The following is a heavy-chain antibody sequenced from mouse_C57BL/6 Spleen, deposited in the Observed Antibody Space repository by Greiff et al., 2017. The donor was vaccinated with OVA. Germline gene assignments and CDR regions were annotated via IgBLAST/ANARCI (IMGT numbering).Heavy chain of an antibody. V-gene: IGHV1-61*01. CDR2: IYPSDSET. D-gene: IGHD2-4*01. Sequence: QVQLQQPGAELVRPGSSVKLSCKASGYTFTSYWMDWVKQRPGQGLEWIGNIYPSDSETHYNQKFKDKATLTVDKSSSTAYMQLSSLTSEDSAVYHCASYDYDGGAYWGQGTLVTVSA. CDR1: GYTFTSYW. J-gene: IGHJ3*01. CDR3: ASYDYDGGAY.